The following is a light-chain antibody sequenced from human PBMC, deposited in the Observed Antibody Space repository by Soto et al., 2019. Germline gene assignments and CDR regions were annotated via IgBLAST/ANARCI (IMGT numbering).Light chain of an antibody. CDR3: QSYDSSNLNV. Sequence: NFMLTQPHSVSESPGKTITISCTRSSGSIASNYVQWYQQRPGSAPTTVIYEDNQSPSGVPDRFSGSIDSSSNSASLTISGLKTEDEADYYCQSYDSSNLNVFGSGTQLTVL. J-gene: IGLJ6*01. CDR1: SGSIASNY. CDR2: EDN. V-gene: IGLV6-57*04.